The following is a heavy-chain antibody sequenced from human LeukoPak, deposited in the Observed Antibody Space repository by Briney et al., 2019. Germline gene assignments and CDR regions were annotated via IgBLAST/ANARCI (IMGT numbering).Heavy chain of an antibody. Sequence: GSSLRLSCAASGFTFSSYGMHWVRQAPGKGLEWVAVISYDGSNKYYADSVKRRFTISRDNSKNTLYLQMNSLRAEDTAVYYCAKGGRGGYFDYWGQGTLVTVSS. D-gene: IGHD2-15*01. V-gene: IGHV3-30*18. CDR2: ISYDGSNK. CDR3: AKGGRGGYFDY. CDR1: GFTFSSYG. J-gene: IGHJ4*02.